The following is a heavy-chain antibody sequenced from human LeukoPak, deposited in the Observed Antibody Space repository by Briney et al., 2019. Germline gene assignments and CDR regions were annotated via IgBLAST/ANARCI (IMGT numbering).Heavy chain of an antibody. D-gene: IGHD3-10*01. V-gene: IGHV1-2*02. CDR1: GYTFTGYY. J-gene: IGHJ5*02. CDR3: ARDVGTMVRGVIANWFDP. CDR2: INPNSGGT. Sequence: GASVKVSCKASGYTFTGYYMHWVRQAPGQGLERMGWINPNSGGTNYAQKFQGRVTMTRDTSISTAYMELSRLRSDDTAVYYCARDVGTMVRGVIANWFDPWGQGTLVTVSS.